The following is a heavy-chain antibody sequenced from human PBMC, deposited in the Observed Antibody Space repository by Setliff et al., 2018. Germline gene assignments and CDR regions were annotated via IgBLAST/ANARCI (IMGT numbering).Heavy chain of an antibody. CDR2: ISPDSIYI. CDR1: GFTFRTFS. Sequence: AGSLRLSCAASGFTFRTFSMHWVRQAPGKGLEWASSISPDSIYIYYADSVKGRLTISRDNAWDSLYLQMNSLGAEDTAVYYCARSPANGGHDAFDIWGRGTMVTVSS. D-gene: IGHD6-25*01. V-gene: IGHV3-21*01. J-gene: IGHJ3*02. CDR3: ARSPANGGHDAFDI.